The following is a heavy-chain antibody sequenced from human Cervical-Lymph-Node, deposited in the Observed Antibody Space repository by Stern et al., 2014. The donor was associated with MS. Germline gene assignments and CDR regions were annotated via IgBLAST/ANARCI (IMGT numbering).Heavy chain of an antibody. J-gene: IGHJ4*02. Sequence: HVQLVQSGAEVKKPGSSVKVSCKASGGTFSSYGISWVRQAPGQGLEWMGGIIPIFGTANYAQKFQGRVTITAGESTTTAYMELSSLRSEDTAVYYCVREFNYDTSGYYFYYWGQGTLVTVSS. CDR1: GGTFSSYG. V-gene: IGHV1-69*01. CDR3: VREFNYDTSGYYFYY. D-gene: IGHD3-22*01. CDR2: IIPIFGTA.